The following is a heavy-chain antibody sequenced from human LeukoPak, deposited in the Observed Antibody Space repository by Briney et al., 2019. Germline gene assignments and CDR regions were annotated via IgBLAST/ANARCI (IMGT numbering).Heavy chain of an antibody. V-gene: IGHV3-53*01. CDR1: GFTVSSNY. CDR3: ARDKGEDGCNPWAFDI. J-gene: IGHJ3*02. CDR2: IYSGGST. D-gene: IGHD5-24*01. Sequence: AGGSLRLSCAVSGFTVSSNYMSWVRQAPGKGLEWVSVIYSGGSTYYTDAVKGGFTISRDNSKNKLYLQMNSLRAEDTAVYYCARDKGEDGCNPWAFDIWGQGTMVTVSS.